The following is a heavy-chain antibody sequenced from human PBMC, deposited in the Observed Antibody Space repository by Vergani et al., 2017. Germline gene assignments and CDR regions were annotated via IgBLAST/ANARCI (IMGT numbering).Heavy chain of an antibody. Sequence: QVQLQESGPGLVKPSETLSLTCTVSGDSVISTDYHWGWIRQPPGKGLEWIGSMDYSGSTSYNPSLVSRISISFETPKNQFSLRLTSVTAADTAVYYCASQRGACRSAYCHSYDFWGPGTLVGVSS. J-gene: IGHJ4*02. V-gene: IGHV4-39*01. D-gene: IGHD3-16*01. CDR2: MDYSGST. CDR1: GDSVISTDYH. CDR3: ASQRGACRSAYCHSYDF.